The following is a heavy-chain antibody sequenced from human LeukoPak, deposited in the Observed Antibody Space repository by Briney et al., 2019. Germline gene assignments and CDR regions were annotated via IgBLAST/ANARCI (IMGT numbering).Heavy chain of an antibody. CDR3: GKDSYVGVNWFDP. CDR2: IYSGGST. J-gene: IGHJ5*02. CDR1: GFTVSSNY. Sequence: GGSLRLSCAASGFTVSSNYMSWVRQAPGKGLEWVSVIYSGGSTYYADSVKGRFTISRDNSKNTLYLQMNSLRVEDTAVYYCGKDSYVGVNWFDPRGQGTLVTVSS. V-gene: IGHV3-66*01. D-gene: IGHD1-26*01.